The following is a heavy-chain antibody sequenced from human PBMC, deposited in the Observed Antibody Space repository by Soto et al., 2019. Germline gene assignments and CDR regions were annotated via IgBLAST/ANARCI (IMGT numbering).Heavy chain of an antibody. CDR1: GFTFSSYA. V-gene: IGHV3-23*01. CDR2: ISGSGDNT. CDR3: AKGVDIVVPVGWFDP. D-gene: IGHD2-15*01. J-gene: IGHJ5*02. Sequence: EVQLLESGGGLVQPGGSLRLSCAASGFTFSSYAMSWVRQAPGKGLEWVSGISGSGDNTYYADSVKGRFTISRDNSKNTLYLQMKSLKVEDTALYYCAKGVDIVVPVGWFDPWGQGTLVTVSS.